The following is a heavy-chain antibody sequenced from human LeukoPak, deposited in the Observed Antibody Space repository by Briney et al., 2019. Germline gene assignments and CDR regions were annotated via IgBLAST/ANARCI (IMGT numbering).Heavy chain of an antibody. CDR2: IYHSEST. Sequence: SETLSLTCTVSGGSISSYYWSWIRQPPGKGLEWIGYIYHSESTNYNPSLKSRVTISVGTSKNQFSLELHSVTAADTAVYYCARGGLVRGVFNPLDYWGQGTLVTVS. CDR3: ARGGLVRGVFNPLDY. D-gene: IGHD3-10*01. CDR1: GGSISSYY. J-gene: IGHJ4*02. V-gene: IGHV4-59*01.